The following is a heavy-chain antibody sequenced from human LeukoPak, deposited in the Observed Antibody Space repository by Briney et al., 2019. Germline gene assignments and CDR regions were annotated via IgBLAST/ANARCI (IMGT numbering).Heavy chain of an antibody. D-gene: IGHD3-3*01. J-gene: IGHJ6*03. V-gene: IGHV4-4*07. CDR1: GGSISSYY. CDR3: ARRRGGLEWLLYGPGYMDV. CDR2: IYTSGST. Sequence: SETLSLTCTVSGGSISSYYWSWIRQPAGKGLEWIGRIYTSGSTNYNPSLKSRVTISVDTSKNQFSLKLSSVTAADTAVYYCARRRGGLEWLLYGPGYMDVWGKGTTVTVSS.